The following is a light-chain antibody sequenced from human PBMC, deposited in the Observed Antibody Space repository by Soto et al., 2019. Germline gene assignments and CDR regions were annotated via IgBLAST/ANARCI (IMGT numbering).Light chain of an antibody. V-gene: IGKV3-11*01. J-gene: IGKJ1*01. Sequence: EIVLTQSPATLSLSPGERATLSCRASQSVSSYLAWYQQKPGQAPRLPIYDASNRATGIPARFSGSGSGTDFTLTISSLEPEDFAVYYCQQHSSSPWTFGQGTRVEV. CDR3: QQHSSSPWT. CDR2: DAS. CDR1: QSVSSY.